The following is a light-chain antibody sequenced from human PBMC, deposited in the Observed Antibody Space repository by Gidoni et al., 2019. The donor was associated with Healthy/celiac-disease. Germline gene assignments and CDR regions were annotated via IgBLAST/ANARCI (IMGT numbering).Light chain of an antibody. CDR3: QQANSFP. V-gene: IGKV1-12*02. Sequence: DIQMTQSPSSVSASVGDRVTITCRASQGIGSWLAWYQQKPGKAPKLLIYAASRLQSGVPSRFIGSGSATDFTLTISSLQPEDCATYDCQQANSFPFGPGTKVDIK. CDR2: AAS. CDR1: QGIGSW. J-gene: IGKJ3*01.